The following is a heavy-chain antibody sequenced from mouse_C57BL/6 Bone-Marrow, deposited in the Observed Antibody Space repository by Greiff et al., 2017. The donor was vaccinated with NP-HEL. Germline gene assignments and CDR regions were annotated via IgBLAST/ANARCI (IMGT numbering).Heavy chain of an antibody. V-gene: IGHV1-81*01. CDR3: ARDNYDYAFAY. CDR1: GYTFTSYG. J-gene: IGHJ3*01. CDR2: IYPRSGNT. Sequence: VQLQQSGAELARPGASVKLSCKASGYTFTSYGISWVKQRPGQGLEWIGEIYPRSGNTYYNEKFKGKATLTADKSSSTAYMELRSLTSEDSAVYFCARDNYDYAFAYWGQGTLVTVSA. D-gene: IGHD2-4*01.